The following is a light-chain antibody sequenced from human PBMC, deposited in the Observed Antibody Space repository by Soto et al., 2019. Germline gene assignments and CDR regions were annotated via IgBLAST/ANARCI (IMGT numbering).Light chain of an antibody. CDR1: QSVSSN. Sequence: EIVMTQSPATLSVSPGERATLSCRASQSVSSNLAWYQQKPGQAPRLLIYGASTRATGVPSRFSGSGSGTDFTLTISSLQPEDFATYYCLQDNTWPWTFGQGTKVEVK. CDR2: GAS. V-gene: IGKV3-15*01. CDR3: LQDNTWPWT. J-gene: IGKJ1*01.